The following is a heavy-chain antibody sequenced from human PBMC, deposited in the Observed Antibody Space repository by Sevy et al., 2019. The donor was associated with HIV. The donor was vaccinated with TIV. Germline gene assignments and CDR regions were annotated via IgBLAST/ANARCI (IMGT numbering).Heavy chain of an antibody. V-gene: IGHV3-23*01. CDR2: ISGSGYAT. D-gene: IGHD3-3*01. Sequence: GGSLRLSCSASGFTFSGYAMHWVRQVAGKGLEWVSTISGSGYATYYADSVKGRFIISRDTSRNTLYLQMNSLRVEDSAVYFCAKDRVTVFGVVVTFDSWGQGTLVTVSS. CDR3: AKDRVTVFGVVVTFDS. CDR1: GFTFSGYA. J-gene: IGHJ4*02.